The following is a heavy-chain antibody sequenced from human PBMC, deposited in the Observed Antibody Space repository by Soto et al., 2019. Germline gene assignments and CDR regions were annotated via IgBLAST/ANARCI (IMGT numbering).Heavy chain of an antibody. J-gene: IGHJ6*02. V-gene: IGHV3-23*01. CDR1: GFTFSSYA. Sequence: GGSLRLSCAASGFTFSSYAMSWVRQAPGKGLEWVSAISGSGGSTYYADSVKGRFTISRDNSKNTLYLQMNSLRAEDTAVYYCAKSAAGGDYEGNYGMDVWGQGTTVTVSS. CDR2: ISGSGGST. D-gene: IGHD4-17*01. CDR3: AKSAAGGDYEGNYGMDV.